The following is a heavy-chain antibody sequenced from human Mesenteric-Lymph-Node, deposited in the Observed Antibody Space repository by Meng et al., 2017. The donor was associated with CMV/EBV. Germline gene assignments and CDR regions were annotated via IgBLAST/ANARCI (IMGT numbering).Heavy chain of an antibody. CDR3: ARVYYYASGGYYNGPYFDL. V-gene: IGHV1-18*04. CDR1: FTTYG. D-gene: IGHD3-10*01. J-gene: IGHJ2*01. Sequence: FTTYGITWVRQAAGQGLGWMGWIRTYNGDTKYAQNIQSRVTMTTETSTRTAYMELRSLRSDDTAVYYCARVYYYASGGYYNGPYFDLWGRGTLVTVSS. CDR2: IRTYNGDT.